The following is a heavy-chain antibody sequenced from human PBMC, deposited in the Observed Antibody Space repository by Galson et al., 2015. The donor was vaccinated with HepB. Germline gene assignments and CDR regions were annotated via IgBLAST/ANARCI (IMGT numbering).Heavy chain of an antibody. CDR1: GFTFSNYA. V-gene: IGHV3-23*01. D-gene: IGHD3-10*01. J-gene: IGHJ1*01. CDR3: AKDLWFASMYAEYFQH. CDR2: ISGSGGST. Sequence: PLRLSCAASGFTFSNYAMSWVRQAPGKGLEWVSAISGSGGSTYYADSVKGRFTISRDNSKNTLYLQMNSLRAEDTAVYYCAKDLWFASMYAEYFQHWGQGTLVTVSS.